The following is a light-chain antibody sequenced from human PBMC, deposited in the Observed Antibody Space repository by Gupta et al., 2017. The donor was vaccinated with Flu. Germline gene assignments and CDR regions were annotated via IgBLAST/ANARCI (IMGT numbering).Light chain of an antibody. CDR1: QSLVYTDGSTV. J-gene: IGKJ1*01. CDR2: LVS. CDR3: MQGAHWPWA. V-gene: IGKV2-30*01. Sequence: SSCRSSQSLVYTDGSTVVHWFQQRPGQSPRRLIYLVSHRDSGVPDRFSGSGSGTDFTLKISRVEAEDVRIYFCMQGAHWPWAFGQGTKVEIK.